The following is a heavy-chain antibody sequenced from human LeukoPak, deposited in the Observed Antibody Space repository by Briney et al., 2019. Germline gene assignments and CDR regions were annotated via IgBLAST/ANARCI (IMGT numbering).Heavy chain of an antibody. Sequence: MASETLSLTCTVSGGSVSSSSYYWGWIRQPPGKGLEWIGSIYYSGSTYYNPSLKSRVTISVDTSKNQFSLELNSVTAADTAVYYCGAYRTLDDAFDIWGQGTLVTVSS. J-gene: IGHJ3*02. CDR3: GAYRTLDDAFDI. V-gene: IGHV4-39*07. D-gene: IGHD3-16*01. CDR1: GGSVSSSSYY. CDR2: IYYSGST.